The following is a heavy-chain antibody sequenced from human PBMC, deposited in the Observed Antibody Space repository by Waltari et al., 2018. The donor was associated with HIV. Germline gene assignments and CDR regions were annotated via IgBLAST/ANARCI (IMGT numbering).Heavy chain of an antibody. V-gene: IGHV1-8*01. CDR1: GYIFNNSD. CDR3: ARAVNAVGAPHWFAP. Sequence: QVQLVQSGAEVKQPGASVTVSCTASGYIFNNSDITWVRQATGQGLEWMGWMNPNSRNTGYAQKFQGRVTMTRDTSITTAYMELSSLKSEDTAVYYCARAVNAVGAPHWFAPWGQGTLVTVSS. D-gene: IGHD1-26*01. J-gene: IGHJ5*02. CDR2: MNPNSRNT.